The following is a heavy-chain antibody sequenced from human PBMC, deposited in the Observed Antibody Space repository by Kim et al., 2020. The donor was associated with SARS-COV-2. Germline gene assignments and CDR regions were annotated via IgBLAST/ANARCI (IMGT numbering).Heavy chain of an antibody. D-gene: IGHD6-19*01. CDR2: IYHSGST. V-gene: IGHV4-4*02. Sequence: SETLSLTCAVSGGSISSSNWWSWVRQPPGKGLEWIGEIYHSGSTNYNPSLKSRVTISVDKSKNQFSLKLSSVTAADTAVYYCARDLAVAGTGWFDPWGQGTLVTVSS. CDR3: ARDLAVAGTGWFDP. J-gene: IGHJ5*02. CDR1: GGSISSSNW.